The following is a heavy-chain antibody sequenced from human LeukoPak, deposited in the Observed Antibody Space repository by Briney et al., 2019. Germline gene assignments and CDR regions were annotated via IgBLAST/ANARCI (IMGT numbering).Heavy chain of an antibody. CDR2: INPNSGGT. CDR3: ASRVVPAAPLLP. CDR1: GYTFTGYC. J-gene: IGHJ5*02. D-gene: IGHD2-2*01. Sequence: ASVKVSCKASGYTFTGYCMHWVRQAPGQGLEWMGWINPNSGGTNYAQRFQGRVTMTRDTSISTAYMELSRLRSDDTAVYYCASRVVPAAPLLPWGQGTLVTVSS. V-gene: IGHV1-2*02.